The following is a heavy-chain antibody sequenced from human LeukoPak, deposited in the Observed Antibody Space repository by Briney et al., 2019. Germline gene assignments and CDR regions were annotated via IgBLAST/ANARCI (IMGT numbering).Heavy chain of an antibody. CDR1: GFTFSTYS. CDR3: ARAPGTYYYDH. Sequence: GGSLRLSCAASGFTFSTYSMTWVRQAPRMGLEWLSYISSSSSTIYYADSVKGRFTISRDNDKTSLYLQMNSLRAEDTAVYYCARAPGTYYYDHWGQGTLVTVSS. J-gene: IGHJ4*02. CDR2: ISSSSSTI. V-gene: IGHV3-48*01.